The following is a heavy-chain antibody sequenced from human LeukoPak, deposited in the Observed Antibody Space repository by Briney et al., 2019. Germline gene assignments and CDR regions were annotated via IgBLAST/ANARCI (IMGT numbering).Heavy chain of an antibody. D-gene: IGHD4/OR15-4a*01. CDR3: ARSMVPLFED. J-gene: IGHJ4*02. CDR2: IKSDGSST. Sequence: GGSLRLSCAASGFTFSSYWMHWVRQFPGKGLVWVSRIKSDGSSTSYADSVKGRFTISRDNAKNTLYLQMSSLRAEDTAVYYCARSMVPLFEDWGQGTLVTVSS. V-gene: IGHV3-74*01. CDR1: GFTFSSYW.